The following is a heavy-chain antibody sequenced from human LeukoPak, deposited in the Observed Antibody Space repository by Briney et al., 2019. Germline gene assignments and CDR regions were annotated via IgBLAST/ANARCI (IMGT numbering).Heavy chain of an antibody. CDR3: ARAPRNSSTMLDY. Sequence: GASVKVSCKASGYTFINYWIQWVRQAPGQGLEWVALINPNDGSTTYAHKFQSRVTMTRDTSTSTVYMDLSSLTSEDTAVYYCARAPRNSSTMLDYWGQGTLVTVSS. CDR2: INPNDGST. J-gene: IGHJ4*02. CDR1: GYTFINYW. V-gene: IGHV1-46*01. D-gene: IGHD6-13*01.